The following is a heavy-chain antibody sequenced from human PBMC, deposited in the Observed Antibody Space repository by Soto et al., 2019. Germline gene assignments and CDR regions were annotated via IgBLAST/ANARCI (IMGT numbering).Heavy chain of an antibody. CDR2: ISSSSSTI. Sequence: EVQLVESGGGLVQPGGSLRLSCAASGFTFSSYSMNWVRQAPGKGLEWVSYISSSSSTIYYADSVKGRFTISRDNAKNSLYLQMNSLRDEDTAVYYRVLSVGRGKEMKDGMDVWGQGTTVTVSS. CDR1: GFTFSSYS. J-gene: IGHJ6*02. CDR3: VLSVGRGKEMKDGMDV. V-gene: IGHV3-48*02. D-gene: IGHD2-15*01.